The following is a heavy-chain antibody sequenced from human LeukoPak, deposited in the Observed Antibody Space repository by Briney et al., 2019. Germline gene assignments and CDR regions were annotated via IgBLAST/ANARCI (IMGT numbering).Heavy chain of an antibody. V-gene: IGHV1-2*02. J-gene: IGHJ6*03. Sequence: EAPVKVSCKASGYTFTGYYMHWVRQAPGQGLEWMGWINPNSGGTNYAQKFQGRVTMTRDTSISTAYMELSRLRSDDTAVYYCARELNCSGGSCYVGYYYYMDVWGKGTTVTVSS. CDR3: ARELNCSGGSCYVGYYYYMDV. D-gene: IGHD2-15*01. CDR1: GYTFTGYY. CDR2: INPNSGGT.